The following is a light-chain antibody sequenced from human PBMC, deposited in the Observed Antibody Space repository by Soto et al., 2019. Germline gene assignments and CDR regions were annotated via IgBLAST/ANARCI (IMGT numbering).Light chain of an antibody. CDR1: QSVSSSY. CDR3: QQYGSSAWT. V-gene: IGKV3-20*01. J-gene: IGKJ1*01. CDR2: GAS. Sequence: EIVLTHSPGTLSLSPCERATLSCSASQSVSSSYLAWYQQKPGQAPRLLIYGASSRATGIPDRFSGSGSGTDFTLTISRLEPEDFAVYYCQQYGSSAWTFGQGTKVDIK.